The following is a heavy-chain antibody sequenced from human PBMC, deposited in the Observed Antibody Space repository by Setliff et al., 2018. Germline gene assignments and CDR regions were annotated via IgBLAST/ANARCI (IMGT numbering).Heavy chain of an antibody. J-gene: IGHJ6*04. V-gene: IGHV1-2*06. CDR3: ARGTDYHGSGSYWAKDV. CDR2: FHPYSGHT. D-gene: IGHD3-10*01. CDR1: GYIFNNYF. Sequence: GASVKVSCKASGYIFNNYFLHWVRQAPGQGLEWMGRFHPYSGHTNYAQNFQGRVTMTMDASITTVYMDLSRLISDDTAVYYCARGTDYHGSGSYWAKDVWGEGTTVTVSS.